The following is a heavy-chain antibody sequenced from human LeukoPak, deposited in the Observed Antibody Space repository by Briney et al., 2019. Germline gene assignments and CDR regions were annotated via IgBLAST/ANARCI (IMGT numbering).Heavy chain of an antibody. Sequence: EXLSLTCTVSGGSISSYYWSWLRQPPGKGLEWIGYIYYSGSTNYNPSLKSRVTISVDTSKNQFSLKLSSVTAADTAVYYCARTGGYYDSSGPNDYWGQGTLVTVSS. CDR3: ARTGGYYDSSGPNDY. J-gene: IGHJ4*02. CDR1: GGSISSYY. V-gene: IGHV4-59*01. D-gene: IGHD3-22*01. CDR2: IYYSGST.